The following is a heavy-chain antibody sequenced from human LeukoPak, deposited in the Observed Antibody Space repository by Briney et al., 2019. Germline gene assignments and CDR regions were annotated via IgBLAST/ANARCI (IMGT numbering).Heavy chain of an antibody. Sequence: SETLSLTCTVSGGSISSYYWSWIRQPPGKGVEWMGYIYYSGSSNYNPSLMSRVTISVDTYKNQLSLMLSSVTAADTAVYYWARVPSQNWGYPGHYDYYKDVWGKGTTVTVSS. CDR2: IYYSGSS. J-gene: IGHJ6*03. CDR3: ARVPSQNWGYPGHYDYYKDV. CDR1: GGSISSYY. D-gene: IGHD7-27*01. V-gene: IGHV4-59*01.